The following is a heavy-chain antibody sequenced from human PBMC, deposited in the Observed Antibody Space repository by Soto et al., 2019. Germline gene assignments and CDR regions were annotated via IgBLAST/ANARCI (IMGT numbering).Heavy chain of an antibody. CDR2: ISAYNGNT. CDR1: GYTFTSYG. V-gene: IGHV1-18*01. D-gene: IGHD1-1*01. CDR3: ASPNWNDVSPYAFDI. J-gene: IGHJ3*02. Sequence: ASVKVSCKASGYTFTSYGISWVRQAPGQGLEWMGWISAYNGNTNYAQKLQGRVTMTTDTSTSTAYMELRSLRSDDTAVYYCASPNWNDVSPYAFDIWGQGTMVTVSS.